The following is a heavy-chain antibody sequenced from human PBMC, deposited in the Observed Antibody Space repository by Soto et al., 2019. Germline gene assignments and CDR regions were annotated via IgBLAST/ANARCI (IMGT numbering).Heavy chain of an antibody. CDR1: GFTFNYYW. V-gene: IGHV3-74*01. Sequence: EVQLVESEGGLVQRGGSLRLSCAASGFTFNYYWLHWVRQAPGQGLVWVSHIHSDGSTTTYADSVKGRFTISRDNAKNTLYLQMNSLRAEDTAVYHCVRGDKGGFDLWGQGTTVTVSS. CDR3: VRGDKGGFDL. J-gene: IGHJ3*01. CDR2: IHSDGSTT. D-gene: IGHD2-21*02.